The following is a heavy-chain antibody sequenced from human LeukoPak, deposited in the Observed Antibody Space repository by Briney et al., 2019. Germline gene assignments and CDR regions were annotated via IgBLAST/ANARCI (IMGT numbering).Heavy chain of an antibody. D-gene: IGHD3-10*01. CDR3: ARGSGSYPD. CDR2: IYYSGST. CDR1: GGSISSYY. J-gene: IGHJ4*02. Sequence: KSSETLSLTCTVSGGSISSYYWSWIRQPPGKGLEWIGYIYYSGSTNYNPSLKSRVTISVDTSKNQFSLKLSPVTAADTAVYYCARGSGSYPDWGQGTLVTVSS. V-gene: IGHV4-59*01.